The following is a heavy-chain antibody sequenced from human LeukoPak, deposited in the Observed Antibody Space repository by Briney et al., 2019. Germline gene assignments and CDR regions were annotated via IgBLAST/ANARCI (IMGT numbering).Heavy chain of an antibody. CDR1: GGSISSSSYY. CDR3: AREGGRGWFDP. D-gene: IGHD2-15*01. J-gene: IGHJ5*02. V-gene: IGHV4-39*07. Sequence: PSETLSLTCTVSGGSISSSSYYWGWIRQPPGKGLEWIGSIYYSGSTYYNPSLKSRVTISVDTSKNQFSLKLSSVTAADTAVYYCAREGGRGWFDPWGQGTLVTVSS. CDR2: IYYSGST.